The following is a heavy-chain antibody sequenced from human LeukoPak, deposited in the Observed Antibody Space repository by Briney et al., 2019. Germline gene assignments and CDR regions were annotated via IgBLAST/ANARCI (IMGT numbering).Heavy chain of an antibody. CDR2: ISGSGGST. D-gene: IGHD2-2*01. V-gene: IGHV3-23*01. CDR3: ATKPPNCSSTSCYYYYYMDV. J-gene: IGHJ6*03. CDR1: GFTFSSYA. Sequence: GGSLRLSCAASGFTFSSYAMSWVRQAPGKGLEWVSAISGSGGSTYYADSVKGRFTISRDNSKNTLYLQMNSLRAEDTAVYYCATKPPNCSSTSCYYYYYMDVWGKGTTVTVSS.